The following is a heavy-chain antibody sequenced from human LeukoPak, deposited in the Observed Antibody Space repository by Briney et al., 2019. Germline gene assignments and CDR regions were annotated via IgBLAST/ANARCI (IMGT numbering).Heavy chain of an antibody. Sequence: GGSLRLSCAASGFTFSSYDMHWVHQATGKGLEWVSAIGTAGDTYYPGSVKGRFTISRENAKNSLYLQMNSLRAGDTAVYYCARGPPGDLEDYWGQGTLVTVSS. CDR2: IGTAGDT. CDR1: GFTFSSYD. J-gene: IGHJ4*02. CDR3: ARGPPGDLEDY. V-gene: IGHV3-13*01. D-gene: IGHD7-27*01.